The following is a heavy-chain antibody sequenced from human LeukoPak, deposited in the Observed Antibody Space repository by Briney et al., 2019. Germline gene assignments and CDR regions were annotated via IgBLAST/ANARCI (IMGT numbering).Heavy chain of an antibody. V-gene: IGHV3-21*01. Sequence: GGSLRLSCAASGFTFSSYSMNWVRQAPGKGLEWVSSISSSSSYIYYADSVKGRFTISRDNAKNSLYLQMNSLRAEDTAVYYCARLQGGYSYGLSWFDPLGQGTLVTVSS. J-gene: IGHJ5*02. D-gene: IGHD5-18*01. CDR2: ISSSSSYI. CDR1: GFTFSSYS. CDR3: ARLQGGYSYGLSWFDP.